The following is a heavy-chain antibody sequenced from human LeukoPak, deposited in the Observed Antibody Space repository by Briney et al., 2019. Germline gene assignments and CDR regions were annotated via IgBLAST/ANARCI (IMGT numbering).Heavy chain of an antibody. CDR2: ISSSGVTI. J-gene: IGHJ4*02. D-gene: IGHD3-10*01. V-gene: IGHV3-48*03. CDR1: GFTFSTYE. CDR3: VRDTVWFGDLDY. Sequence: PGGSLRLSCAASGFTFSTYEMNWVRQAPGKGLEWVSYISSSGVTIYYADSVKGRFTISRDNAKNSLYLQMNSLRAEDTAIYYCVRDTVWFGDLDYWGQGTLVTVSS.